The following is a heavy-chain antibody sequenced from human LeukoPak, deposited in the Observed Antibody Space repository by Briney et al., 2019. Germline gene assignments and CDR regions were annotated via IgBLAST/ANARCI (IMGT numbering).Heavy chain of an antibody. V-gene: IGHV1-46*01. D-gene: IGHD3-10*01. CDR3: ARVLKGYYGSGSYYPNDY. CDR2: INPSGGST. J-gene: IGHJ4*02. Sequence: ASVKVSCKASGYTFTSYYMHWVRQAPGQGLEWMGIINPSGGSTSYAQKFQGRVTMTRDTSTSTVYMELSSLRSEDTAVYYCARVLKGYYGSGSYYPNDYWGQGTLVTVSS. CDR1: GYTFTSYY.